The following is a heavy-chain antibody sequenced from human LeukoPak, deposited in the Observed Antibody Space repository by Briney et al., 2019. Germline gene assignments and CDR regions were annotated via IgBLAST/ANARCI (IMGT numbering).Heavy chain of an antibody. CDR3: ARGPGTWYYY. CDR1: GGSFSGYY. D-gene: IGHD6-13*01. Sequence: SETLSLTCAVYGGSFSGYYWSWIRQPPGKGLEWIGEINHSGSTNYNPSLKSRVTISIDTSKHQFSLKLSSVTAADTAVYYCARGPGTWYYYWGQGTLVTVSS. CDR2: INHSGST. V-gene: IGHV4-34*01. J-gene: IGHJ4*02.